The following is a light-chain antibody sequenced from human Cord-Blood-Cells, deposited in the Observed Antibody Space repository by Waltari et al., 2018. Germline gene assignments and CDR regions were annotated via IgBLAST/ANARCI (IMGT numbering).Light chain of an antibody. Sequence: QSALTQPASVSGSPGQSITISCTGTSSDVGGYNYVSWYQQHPGKAPKLMIYDVSNRPSGVSNLFSGSKSGNTASLTISGLQAEDEADYYCSSYTSSSTSGVFGGGTKLTVL. V-gene: IGLV2-14*03. CDR1: SSDVGGYNY. CDR2: DVS. J-gene: IGLJ3*02. CDR3: SSYTSSSTSGV.